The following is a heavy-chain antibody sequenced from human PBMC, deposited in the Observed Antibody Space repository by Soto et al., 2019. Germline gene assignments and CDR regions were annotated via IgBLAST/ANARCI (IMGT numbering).Heavy chain of an antibody. Sequence: ASVKGSFKASGYTFTSYYMHWVRQAPGQRLEGMGIINPSGGSTSYAQKFQGRVTMTRDTSTSTVYMELSSLRSEDTAVYYCARVDHDSSGYYFSEDPNWFDPWGQGTLVTVSS. CDR1: GYTFTSYY. V-gene: IGHV1-46*01. CDR3: ARVDHDSSGYYFSEDPNWFDP. D-gene: IGHD3-22*01. J-gene: IGHJ5*02. CDR2: INPSGGST.